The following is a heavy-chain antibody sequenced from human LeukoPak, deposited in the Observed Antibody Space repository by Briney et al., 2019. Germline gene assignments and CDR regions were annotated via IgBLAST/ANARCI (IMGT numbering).Heavy chain of an antibody. Sequence: GGSLRLSCVASGFTFSSYWMHWVRQDPRKGLVWVSRINGDGRNINYADSVRGRFTISRDNAKNTLYLQMNTLRVEDTAVYYCTRDLMDYDVSTGLHHYYMDVWGRGTLVTVSS. CDR2: INGDGRNI. CDR1: GFTFSSYW. CDR3: TRDLMDYDVSTGLHHYYMDV. J-gene: IGHJ2*01. V-gene: IGHV3-74*01. D-gene: IGHD3-9*01.